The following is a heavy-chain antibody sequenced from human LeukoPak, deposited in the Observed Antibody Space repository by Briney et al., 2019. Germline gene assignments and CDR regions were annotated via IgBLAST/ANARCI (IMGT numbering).Heavy chain of an antibody. V-gene: IGHV4-59*01. J-gene: IGHJ4*02. CDR2: IYYSGTT. CDR3: ARGAYIAAAQYGY. D-gene: IGHD6-13*01. Sequence: SETLSLTCTVSGGSISSYYWSWIRQPPGKGLEWIGYIYYSGTTNYNPSLKSRVTISVDTSKNQFPLKLSSVTAADTAVYYCARGAYIAAAQYGYWGQGTLVTVSS. CDR1: GGSISSYY.